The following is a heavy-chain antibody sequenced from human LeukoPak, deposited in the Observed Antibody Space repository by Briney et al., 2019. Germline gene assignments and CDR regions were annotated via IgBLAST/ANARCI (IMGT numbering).Heavy chain of an antibody. Sequence: PGGSLRLSCAASGFTFSSYWMHWVRQAPGKGLVWVSRINSDGSSTSYADSVKGRFTISRDNSKNTLFLQMNSLRAEDTAPYYCAKSVAIYFYYGLDVWGQGTTVAVSS. D-gene: IGHD3-3*01. J-gene: IGHJ6*02. CDR1: GFTFSSYW. CDR2: INSDGSST. CDR3: AKSVAIYFYYGLDV. V-gene: IGHV3-74*01.